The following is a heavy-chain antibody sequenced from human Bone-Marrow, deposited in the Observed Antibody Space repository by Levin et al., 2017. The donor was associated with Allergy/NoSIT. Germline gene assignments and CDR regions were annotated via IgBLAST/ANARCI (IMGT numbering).Heavy chain of an antibody. CDR2: IKQDGSEK. V-gene: IGHV3-7*01. D-gene: IGHD5-18*01. CDR1: GFTFSSYW. J-gene: IGHJ4*02. CDR3: VRGLEDYDDTAYRPFGY. Sequence: GGSLRLSCVGSGFTFSSYWMTWVRQAPGKGLEWVANIKQDGSEKNYVDSVKGRFTISRDNAKDSQYLQMNSLRAEDAAIYYCVRGLEDYDDTAYRPFGYWGQGTLLTVSS.